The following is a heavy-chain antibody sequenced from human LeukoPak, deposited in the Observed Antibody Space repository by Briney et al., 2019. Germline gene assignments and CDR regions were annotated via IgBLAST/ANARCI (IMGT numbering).Heavy chain of an antibody. J-gene: IGHJ4*02. CDR1: GFTFSSYS. CDR3: AKTNTYSSGWVDY. V-gene: IGHV3-21*04. Sequence: GGSLRLSCAASGFTFSSYSMNWVRQAPGKGLEWVSSISSSSSYIYYADSVKGRFTISRDNSKNTLYLQMNSLRAEDTAVYYCAKTNTYSSGWVDYWGQGTLVTVSS. D-gene: IGHD6-19*01. CDR2: ISSSSSYI.